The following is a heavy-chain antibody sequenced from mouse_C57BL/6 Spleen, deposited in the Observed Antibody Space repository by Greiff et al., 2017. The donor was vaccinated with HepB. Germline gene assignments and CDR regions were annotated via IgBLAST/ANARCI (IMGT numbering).Heavy chain of an antibody. J-gene: IGHJ2*01. CDR2: ISSGGDYI. CDR1: GFTFSSYA. Sequence: DVKLVESGEGLVKPGGSLKLSCAASGFTFSSYAMSWVRQTPEKRLEWVAYISSGGDYIYYADTVKGRFTISRDNARNTLNLQMSSLKSEDTAMYYCTRVITTVVATDYFDYWGQGTTLTVSS. V-gene: IGHV5-9-1*02. CDR3: TRVITTVVATDYFDY. D-gene: IGHD1-1*01.